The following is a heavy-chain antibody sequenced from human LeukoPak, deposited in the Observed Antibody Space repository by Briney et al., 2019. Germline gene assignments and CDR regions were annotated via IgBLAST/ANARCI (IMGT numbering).Heavy chain of an antibody. CDR3: AKQGGKQPNFDY. D-gene: IGHD3-16*01. CDR2: ISHDGSNK. CDR1: GFTFSSYA. Sequence: GGSLRLSCAASGFTFSSYAMHWVRQAPGKGLEWVTFISHDGSNKHYADSVKGRFTISRDNSKNTLYLQMNSLRAEDTAVYYCAKQGGKQPNFDYWGQGTLVTVSS. V-gene: IGHV3-30*04. J-gene: IGHJ4*02.